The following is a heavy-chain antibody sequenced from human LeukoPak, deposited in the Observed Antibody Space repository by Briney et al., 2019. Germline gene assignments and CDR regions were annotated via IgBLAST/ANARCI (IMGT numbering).Heavy chain of an antibody. V-gene: IGHV1-46*01. J-gene: IGHJ3*01. Sequence: GASVKVSCKASGYTFTSYYMHWVRQAPGQGLEWMGIINASGGSTSYAQKFQGRVTMTRDTSTSTVYMELSSLRTEDTAVYYCARVKPNYYDSSAYGTFDLWGQGTMVTVSS. CDR2: INASGGST. D-gene: IGHD3-22*01. CDR3: ARVKPNYYDSSAYGTFDL. CDR1: GYTFTSYY.